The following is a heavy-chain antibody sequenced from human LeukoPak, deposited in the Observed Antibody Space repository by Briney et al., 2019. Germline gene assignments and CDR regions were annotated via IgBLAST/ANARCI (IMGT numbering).Heavy chain of an antibody. CDR3: ATAITMIVVAHDAFDI. CDR2: FDPEDGET. J-gene: IGHJ3*02. D-gene: IGHD3-22*01. V-gene: IGHV1-24*01. Sequence: ASVKVSCKVSGYTLTELSMHWVRQAPGKGLEWMGGFDPEDGETIYAQKFQGRVTMTEDTSTDTAYMELSSLRSEDTAVYYCATAITMIVVAHDAFDIWGQGTMVTVSP. CDR1: GYTLTELS.